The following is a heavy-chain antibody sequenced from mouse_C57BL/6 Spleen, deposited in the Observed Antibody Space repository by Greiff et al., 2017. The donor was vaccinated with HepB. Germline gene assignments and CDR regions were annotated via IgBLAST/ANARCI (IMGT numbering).Heavy chain of an antibody. CDR2: INPNNGGT. CDR3: AREGTGTKFAY. J-gene: IGHJ3*01. V-gene: IGHV1-18*01. Sequence: DVKLQESGPELVKPGASVKIPCKASGYTFTDYNMDWVKQSHGKSLEWIGDINPNNGGTIYNQKFKGKATLTVDKSSSTAYMELRSLTSEDTAVYYCAREGTGTKFAYWGQGTLVTVSA. D-gene: IGHD4-1*01. CDR1: GYTFTDYN.